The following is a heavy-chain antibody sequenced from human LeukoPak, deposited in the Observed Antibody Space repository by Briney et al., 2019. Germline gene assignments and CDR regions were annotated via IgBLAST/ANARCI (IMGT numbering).Heavy chain of an antibody. CDR3: ARVLLTGYYYDY. CDR2: INANGGGT. D-gene: IGHD3-9*01. CDR1: GCTFSNYA. V-gene: IGHV3-64*02. Sequence: GGSLRLSCAASGCTFSNYAMHWVRQAPGMGLEYVSAINANGGGTYYADSVKGRFTISRDNSKSTLYLQLGSLRAEDMAVYFCARVLLTGYYYDYWGQGTLVTVSS. J-gene: IGHJ4*02.